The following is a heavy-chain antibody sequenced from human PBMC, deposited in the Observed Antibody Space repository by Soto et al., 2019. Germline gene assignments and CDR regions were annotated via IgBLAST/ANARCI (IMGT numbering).Heavy chain of an antibody. D-gene: IGHD3-3*01. Sequence: PSETLSLNCAVGSGCICSSNWWSWVRQPTGKGLEWIGEIYHSGSTNYNPSLKSRVTISVDRSKNQFSLKLSSVTAADTAVYYCARVVSYYDFWSGYFYGMDVWGQGTTVTVSS. CDR3: ARVVSYYDFWSGYFYGMDV. J-gene: IGHJ6*02. CDR2: IYHSGST. CDR1: SGCICSSNW. V-gene: IGHV4-4*02.